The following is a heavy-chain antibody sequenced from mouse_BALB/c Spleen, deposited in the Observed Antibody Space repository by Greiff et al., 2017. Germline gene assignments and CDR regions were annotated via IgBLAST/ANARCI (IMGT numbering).Heavy chain of an antibody. CDR2: ISSGGST. CDR3: ARGYYGNYGGFDY. Sequence: EVKVEESGGGLVKPGGSLKLSCAASGFTFSSYAMSWVRQTPEKRLEWVASISSGGSTYYPDSVKGRFTISRDNARNILYLQMSSLRSEDTAMYYCARGYYGNYGGFDYWGQGTTLTVSS. D-gene: IGHD2-1*01. CDR1: GFTFSSYA. J-gene: IGHJ2*01. V-gene: IGHV5-6-5*01.